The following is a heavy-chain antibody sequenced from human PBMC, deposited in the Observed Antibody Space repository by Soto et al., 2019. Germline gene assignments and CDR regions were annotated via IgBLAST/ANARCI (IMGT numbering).Heavy chain of an antibody. J-gene: IGHJ4*02. V-gene: IGHV4-59*01. CDR1: GASISSSY. D-gene: IGHD5-12*01. CDR3: ARGGNRYSNVASGVGGFDY. Sequence: ETLSLTCTVSGASISSSYWSWIRQSPERGLEWIAYVYHTGATNYNPSLKSRVTISLDTSKGQFSLNLTSLTTADTAVYFCARGGNRYSNVASGVGGFDYWGQGSLVTVSS. CDR2: VYHTGAT.